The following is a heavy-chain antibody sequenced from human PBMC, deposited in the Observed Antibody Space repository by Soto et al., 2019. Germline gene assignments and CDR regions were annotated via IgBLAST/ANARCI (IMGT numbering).Heavy chain of an antibody. Sequence: QITLKESGPTLVKPTQTLTLTCTFSGFSLSTSGVGVGWIRHPPGKALEWLALIYWDDDKRYSPSLKSRLTITKDTSKNQVVLKMTNMDPVDTATYYGARLPEHLYYFDYWGQGTLVTVSS. D-gene: IGHD2-21*01. CDR3: ARLPEHLYYFDY. CDR1: GFSLSTSGVG. V-gene: IGHV2-5*02. CDR2: IYWDDDK. J-gene: IGHJ4*02.